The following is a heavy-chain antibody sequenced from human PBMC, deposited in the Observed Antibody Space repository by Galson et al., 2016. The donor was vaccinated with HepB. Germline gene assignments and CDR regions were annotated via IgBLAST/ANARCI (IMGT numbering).Heavy chain of an antibody. Sequence: ETLSLTCAVSGGSISSSSHYWGWIRQPPRKGVEWIGSIFYSGSTFFDPSLQSRVTIYVDTSKNHFSLRLRPVTAADAAAYYCARQVAATGDWHYDLWGRGTLVTVSS. D-gene: IGHD7-27*01. CDR3: ARQVAATGDWHYDL. CDR2: IFYSGST. V-gene: IGHV4-39*01. CDR1: GGSISSSSHY. J-gene: IGHJ2*01.